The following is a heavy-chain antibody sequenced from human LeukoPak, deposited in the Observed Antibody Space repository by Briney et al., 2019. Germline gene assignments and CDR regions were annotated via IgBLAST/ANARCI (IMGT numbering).Heavy chain of an antibody. J-gene: IGHJ4*02. Sequence: SETLSLTCAVYGGSFSGYYWSWIRQPPGKGLEWIGEINHSGSTNYNPSLKSRVTISVDTSKNQFSLKLSSVTAADTAVYYCARGHWSSSCIVYWGQGTLVTVSS. V-gene: IGHV4-34*01. CDR2: INHSGST. CDR3: ARGHWSSSCIVY. CDR1: GGSFSGYY. D-gene: IGHD6-13*01.